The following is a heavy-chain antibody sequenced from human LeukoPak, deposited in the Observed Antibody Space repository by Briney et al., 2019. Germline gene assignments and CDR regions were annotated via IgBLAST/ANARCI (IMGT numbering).Heavy chain of an antibody. CDR1: GGSISSSSYY. J-gene: IGHJ6*03. CDR3: ERPGHSYYYMDV. CDR2: IYYSGTT. Sequence: KPSETLSLTCTVSGGSISSSSYYWGWIRQPPGKGLEWIGTIYYSGTTYYNPSLKSRVTISADTSKNHFSLKLSSVTAADTAVYYCERPGHSYYYMDVWGKGTPVTVSS. D-gene: IGHD1-1*01. V-gene: IGHV4-39*02.